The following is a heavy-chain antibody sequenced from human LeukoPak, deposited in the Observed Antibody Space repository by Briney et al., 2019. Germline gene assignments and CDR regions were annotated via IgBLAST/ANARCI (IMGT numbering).Heavy chain of an antibody. J-gene: IGHJ4*02. D-gene: IGHD3-10*01. CDR3: ARDLWFGELLFRFDY. Sequence: GGSLRLSCAASGFTFSSYEMNWVRQAPGKGLEWGSYISSSGSTIYYADSVKGRFTISRDNAKNSLYLQMNSLRAEDTAVYYCARDLWFGELLFRFDYWGQGTLVTVSS. CDR2: ISSSGSTI. CDR1: GFTFSSYE. V-gene: IGHV3-48*03.